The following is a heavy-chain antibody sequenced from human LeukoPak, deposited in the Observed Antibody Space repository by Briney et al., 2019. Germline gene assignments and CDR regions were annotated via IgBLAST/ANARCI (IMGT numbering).Heavy chain of an antibody. V-gene: IGHV3-74*01. J-gene: IGHJ4*02. CDR2: INSDGSRT. CDR1: KFSFSAYW. Sequence: GGSLRLSCAASKFSFSAYWMHWVRQAPGKGLVWVSRINSDGSRTNYADSVKGRFTISRDNAKNSLYLQMNSLRAEDTAVYYCARDDTVTVHFDYWGQGTLVTVSS. D-gene: IGHD4-11*01. CDR3: ARDDTVTVHFDY.